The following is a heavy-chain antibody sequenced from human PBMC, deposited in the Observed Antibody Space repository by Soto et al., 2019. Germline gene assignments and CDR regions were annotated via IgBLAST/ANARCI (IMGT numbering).Heavy chain of an antibody. Sequence: QVQLVQSGAEVKKPGSSVKVSCKASGGTFSSYTISWVRQSPGQGLEWMGRIIPILGIANYAQKFKGRVTITADKSTSKAYMELSSLRFEDTAVYYCAREGCSSTSGYFRPPSDVWGQGTTVTVSS. J-gene: IGHJ6*02. CDR2: IIPILGIA. D-gene: IGHD2-2*01. CDR3: AREGCSSTSGYFRPPSDV. CDR1: GGTFSSYT. V-gene: IGHV1-69*08.